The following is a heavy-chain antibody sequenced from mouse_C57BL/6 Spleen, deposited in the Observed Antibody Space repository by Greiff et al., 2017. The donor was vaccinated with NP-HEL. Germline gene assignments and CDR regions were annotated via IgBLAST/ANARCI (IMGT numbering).Heavy chain of an antibody. Sequence: EVKVVESGGGLVQPGGSLSLSCAASGFTFTDYYMSWVRQPPGKALEWLGFIRNKANGYTTEYSASVKGRFTISSDNSQSILYLQMNALRAEDSATYYCARSPYGSSFYYFDYWGQGTTLTVSS. CDR1: GFTFTDYY. J-gene: IGHJ2*01. CDR2: IRNKANGYTT. CDR3: ARSPYGSSFYYFDY. D-gene: IGHD1-1*01. V-gene: IGHV7-3*01.